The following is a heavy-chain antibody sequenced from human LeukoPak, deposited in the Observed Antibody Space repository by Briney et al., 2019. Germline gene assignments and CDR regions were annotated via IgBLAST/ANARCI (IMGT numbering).Heavy chain of an antibody. CDR2: VYPDNSKT. CDR1: GYTFNIYW. Sequence: GESLKISCMASGYTFNIYWIAWVRQLPDNGLEWMGIVYPDNSKTIYSPTFQGQVTISADKSINTAYLQWSTLKASDTAIHYCTRLSGGSALRNDAFHIWGQGTMVTVSS. CDR3: TRLSGGSALRNDAFHI. V-gene: IGHV5-51*01. J-gene: IGHJ3*02. D-gene: IGHD1-26*01.